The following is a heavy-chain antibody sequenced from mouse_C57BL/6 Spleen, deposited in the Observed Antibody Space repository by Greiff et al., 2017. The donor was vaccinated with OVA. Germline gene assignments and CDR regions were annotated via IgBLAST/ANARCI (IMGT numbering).Heavy chain of an antibody. V-gene: IGHV1-52*01. J-gene: IGHJ2*01. CDR1: GYTFTSYW. Sequence: QVQLQQPGAELVRPGSSVKLSCKASGYTFTSYWMHWVKQRPIQGLEWIGNIDPSDSETHYNQKFKDKATLTVDKSSSTAYMQLSSLTSEDSAVYYCARVEDGYYYFDYWGQGTTLTVSS. CDR2: IDPSDSET. D-gene: IGHD2-3*01. CDR3: ARVEDGYYYFDY.